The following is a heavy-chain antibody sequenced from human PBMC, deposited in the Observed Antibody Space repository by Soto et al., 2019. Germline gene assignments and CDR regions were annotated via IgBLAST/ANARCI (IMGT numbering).Heavy chain of an antibody. CDR1: GGSISSSSYY. J-gene: IGHJ4*02. CDR2: IYYSGST. Sequence: SETLSLTCTVSGGSISSSSYYWGWIRQPPGKGLEWIGSIYYSGSTYYNPSLKSRVTISVDTSKNQFSLKLSSVTAADTAVYYWARHGGWDIVVVTAAVDFDYWGQGTLVTVSS. CDR3: ARHGGWDIVVVTAAVDFDY. V-gene: IGHV4-39*01. D-gene: IGHD2-21*02.